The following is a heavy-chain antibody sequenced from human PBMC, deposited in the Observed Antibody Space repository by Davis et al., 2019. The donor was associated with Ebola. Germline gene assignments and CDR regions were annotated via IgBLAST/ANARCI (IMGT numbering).Heavy chain of an antibody. D-gene: IGHD3-10*01. CDR2: INHSGST. J-gene: IGHJ4*02. Sequence: SETLSLTCAVYGGSFSGYYWSWIRQPPGKGLEWIGEINHSGSTNYNPSLKSRVTISVDTSKNQFSLKLSSVTAADTAVYYCARVRYYGSGSPIDYWGQGTLVTVS. V-gene: IGHV4-34*01. CDR3: ARVRYYGSGSPIDY. CDR1: GGSFSGYY.